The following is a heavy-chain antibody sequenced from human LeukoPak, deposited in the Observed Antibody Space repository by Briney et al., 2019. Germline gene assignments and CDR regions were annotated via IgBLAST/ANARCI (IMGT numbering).Heavy chain of an antibody. Sequence: GGSLRLSCAASGFVFTHHALSWVRQAPGKGLEGVSFISSSSSYIYYADSVKGRFTISRDNAKSSLFLQMNSLRAEDTDVYYCAREYCSSTSCYTSNWLDPWGKETLVTVST. CDR1: GFVFTHHA. V-gene: IGHV3-21*01. CDR3: AREYCSSTSCYTSNWLDP. D-gene: IGHD2-2*02. CDR2: ISSSSSYI. J-gene: IGHJ5*02.